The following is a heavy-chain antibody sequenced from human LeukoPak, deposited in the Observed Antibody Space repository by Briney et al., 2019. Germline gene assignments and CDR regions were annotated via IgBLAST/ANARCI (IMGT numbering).Heavy chain of an antibody. CDR2: ISSTGRTM. J-gene: IGHJ4*02. V-gene: IGHV3-48*03. CDR1: GFTFSNYE. Sequence: GGSLRLSCADSGFTFSNYEMVWVRQAPGKGLEWVSYISSTGRTMYYADSVKGRFTISRDNAKKSLYLQMNSLRAEDTAVYYCARLSRATPDYWGEGTLVTVSS. CDR3: ARLSRATPDY.